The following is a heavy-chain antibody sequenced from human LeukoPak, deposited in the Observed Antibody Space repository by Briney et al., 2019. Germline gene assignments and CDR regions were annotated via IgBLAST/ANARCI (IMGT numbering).Heavy chain of an antibody. Sequence: GASVKVSCKVSGCTLTELSMHWVRQAPGKGLEWMGGFDPEDGETIYAQKFQGRVTMTEDTSTDTAYMELSSLRSEDTAVYYCATVYDSSTGFDYWGQGTLVTVSS. V-gene: IGHV1-24*01. J-gene: IGHJ4*02. D-gene: IGHD3-22*01. CDR2: FDPEDGET. CDR3: ATVYDSSTGFDY. CDR1: GCTLTELS.